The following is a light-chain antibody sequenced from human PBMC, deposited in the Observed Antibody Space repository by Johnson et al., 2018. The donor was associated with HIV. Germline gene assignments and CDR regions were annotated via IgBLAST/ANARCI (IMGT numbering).Light chain of an antibody. Sequence: QSVLTQPPSVSAAPGQKVTISCSGSSSNIGNNYVSWYQQLPGTAPKLLIYDNNKRPSGIPDRFSGSKSGTSATLGITGLQTGDEADYNCGTWDSSLSAFYVFGTGTKVPVL. CDR2: DNN. CDR1: SSNIGNNY. J-gene: IGLJ1*01. V-gene: IGLV1-51*01. CDR3: GTWDSSLSAFYV.